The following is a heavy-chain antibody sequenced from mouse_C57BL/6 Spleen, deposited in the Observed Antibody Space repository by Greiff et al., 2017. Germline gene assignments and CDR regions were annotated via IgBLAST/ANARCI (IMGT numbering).Heavy chain of an antibody. V-gene: IGHV1-69*01. CDR3: ARGNTQLRLRNYAMDY. D-gene: IGHD3-2*02. CDR1: GYTFTSYW. Sequence: VQLQQPGAELVMPGASVKLSCKASGYTFTSYWMHWVKQRPGQGLEWIGEIDPSDSYTNYNQKFKGKSTLTVDKSSSTAYMQLSSLTSEDSAVYYCARGNTQLRLRNYAMDYWGQGTSVTVSS. J-gene: IGHJ4*01. CDR2: IDPSDSYT.